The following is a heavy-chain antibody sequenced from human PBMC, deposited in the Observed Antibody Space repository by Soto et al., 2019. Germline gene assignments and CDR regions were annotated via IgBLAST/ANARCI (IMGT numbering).Heavy chain of an antibody. CDR1: GGSISSGDYY. D-gene: IGHD4-17*01. V-gene: IGHV4-30-4*01. CDR3: ARAGIYGNYGDYYYYGMDV. J-gene: IGHJ6*02. Sequence: SETLSLTCTVSGGSISSGDYYWSWIRQPPGKGLEWIGYIYYSGSTYYNPSLKSRVTISVDTSKNQFSLKLSSVTAADTAVYYCARAGIYGNYGDYYYYGMDVWGQGTTVTVSS. CDR2: IYYSGST.